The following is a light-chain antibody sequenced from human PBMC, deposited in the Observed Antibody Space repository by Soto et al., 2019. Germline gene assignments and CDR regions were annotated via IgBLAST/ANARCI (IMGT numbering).Light chain of an antibody. CDR1: QSISNNY. J-gene: IGKJ2*01. V-gene: IGKV3-20*01. CDR3: QQYGSSPRYT. CDR2: GAS. Sequence: EVVLTQSPSTLSLSPGERATLSCRASQSISNNYLAWYQHRPGQAPRLLIYGASKRATGIPDRFSGSVSGTVFTLTISGLEPEDFAVYYCQQYGSSPRYTFGQGTKLEI.